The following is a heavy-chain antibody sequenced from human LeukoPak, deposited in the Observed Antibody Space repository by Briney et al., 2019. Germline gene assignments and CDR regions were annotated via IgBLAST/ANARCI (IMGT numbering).Heavy chain of an antibody. CDR3: ARDLHGSGSNWFDP. J-gene: IGHJ5*02. D-gene: IGHD3-10*01. CDR2: INPNSGDT. CDR1: GYTFTGYY. Sequence: ASVKVSCKASGYTFTGYYMHWVRQAPGQGLEWMGWINPNSGDTSYAQKFQGRVTMTRDTSISTAYMELSRLRSDDTAVYYCARDLHGSGSNWFDPWGQGTLVTVSS. V-gene: IGHV1-2*02.